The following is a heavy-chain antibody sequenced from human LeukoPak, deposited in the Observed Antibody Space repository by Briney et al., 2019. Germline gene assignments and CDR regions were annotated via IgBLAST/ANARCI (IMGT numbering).Heavy chain of an antibody. CDR2: INHSGST. CDR1: GGSFSGYY. V-gene: IGHV4-34*01. CDR3: ARAKGITGTPRSPTGARSLPLDY. J-gene: IGHJ4*02. D-gene: IGHD1-7*01. Sequence: SETLSLTCAVYGGSFSGYYWSWIRQPPGKGLEWIGEINHSGSTNYNPSLKSRATISVDTSKNQFSLKLSSVTAADTAVYYCARAKGITGTPRSPTGARSLPLDYWGQGTLVTVSS.